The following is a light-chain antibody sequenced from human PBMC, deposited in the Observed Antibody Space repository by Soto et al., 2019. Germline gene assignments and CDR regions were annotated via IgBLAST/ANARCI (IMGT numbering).Light chain of an antibody. CDR2: KAS. Sequence: DIQMTQSPSTLSASVGDRVTITCRASQSISSWLAWYQQKPGKAPKLQIYKASSLESGVPSRFSGSGSGTEFTLTISSLQPYDFATYYCQQYNSYTYTFGQGTKLEIK. V-gene: IGKV1-5*03. CDR1: QSISSW. CDR3: QQYNSYTYT. J-gene: IGKJ2*01.